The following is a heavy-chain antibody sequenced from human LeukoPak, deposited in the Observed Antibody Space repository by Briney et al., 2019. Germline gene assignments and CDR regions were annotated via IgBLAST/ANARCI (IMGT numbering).Heavy chain of an antibody. CDR3: VREGSDWQGEFDY. J-gene: IGHJ4*02. D-gene: IGHD2-21*02. CDR2: INSEGNSR. V-gene: IGHV3-74*01. Sequence: GGSLRLSCAASGFSFIHYWMHWVRQAPGKGLMWVSRINSEGNSRTYAESVKGRFTISRDNSKNTLYLQLNSLRAEDTAVYYCVREGSDWQGEFDYWGQGTLATVSS. CDR1: GFSFIHYW.